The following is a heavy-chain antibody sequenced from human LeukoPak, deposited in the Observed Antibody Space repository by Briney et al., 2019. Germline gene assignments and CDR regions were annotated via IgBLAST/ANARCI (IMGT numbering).Heavy chain of an antibody. CDR1: GFTFSSYA. CDR3: AKDRFYSGSPRAFDM. J-gene: IGHJ3*02. V-gene: IGHV3-23*01. D-gene: IGHD1-26*01. Sequence: GGSLRLSCAASGFTFSSYAMNWVRQAPGKGLEWVSGISGSGVSAYYADSVKGRFTFSRDNSKNTLYLQMNSLRAEDTALYYCAKDRFYSGSPRAFDMWGRGTMVTVSS. CDR2: ISGSGVSA.